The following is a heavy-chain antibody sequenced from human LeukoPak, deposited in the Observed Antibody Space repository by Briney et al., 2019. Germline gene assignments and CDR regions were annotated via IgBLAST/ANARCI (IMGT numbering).Heavy chain of an antibody. J-gene: IGHJ5*02. CDR1: VGPISRGDYY. CDR2: IYYSGST. V-gene: IGHV4-30-4*02. CDR3: ARDASNWFYP. Sequence: SDTLSLTCTVSVGPISRGDYYWSWIRQPPGKVLELIGYIYYSGSTYYNPSLKSRVTISVDTSKNQFSLKLSSVTAADTAVYYCARDASNWFYPWGQGTLVTVSS.